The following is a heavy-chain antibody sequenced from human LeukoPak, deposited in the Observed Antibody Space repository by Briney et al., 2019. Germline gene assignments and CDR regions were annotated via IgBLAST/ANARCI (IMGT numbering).Heavy chain of an antibody. CDR2: INHSGST. CDR1: GGSFSGYY. V-gene: IGHV4-34*01. J-gene: IGHJ4*02. D-gene: IGHD2-15*01. Sequence: PSETLSLTCAGYGGSFSGYYWSWIRQPPGKGLEWIGEINHSGSTNYNPSLKSRVTISVDTSKNQFSLKLSSVTAADTAVYYCARGYCSGGSCVTLDYWGQGTLVTVSS. CDR3: ARGYCSGGSCVTLDY.